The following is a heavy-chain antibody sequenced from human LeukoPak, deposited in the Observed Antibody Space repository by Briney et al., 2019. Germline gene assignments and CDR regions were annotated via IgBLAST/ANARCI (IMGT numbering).Heavy chain of an antibody. Sequence: GGSLRLSCAASGFAFTNFAMSWVRQAPGKGLEWVSALSGSGNATYYADFVRGRFTISRDNSKNILYLQMNSLLVEDTAVYFCASQMAATSHWGQGILVTVSS. CDR2: LSGSGNAT. V-gene: IGHV3-23*01. CDR3: ASQMAATSH. J-gene: IGHJ4*02. D-gene: IGHD5-24*01. CDR1: GFAFTNFA.